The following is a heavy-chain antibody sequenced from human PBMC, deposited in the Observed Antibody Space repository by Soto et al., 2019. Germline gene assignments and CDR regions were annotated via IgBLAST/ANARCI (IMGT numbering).Heavy chain of an antibody. CDR2: ISGSGGST. D-gene: IGHD5-12*01. V-gene: IGHV3-23*01. J-gene: IGHJ4*02. Sequence: GGSLRLSCAASGFTFTRYSMNWVRQAPGKGLEWVSAISGSGGSTYYADSVKGRFTISRDNSKNTLYLQMNSLRAEDTAVYYCAKDKWLQSDFDYWGQGTLVTVSS. CDR3: AKDKWLQSDFDY. CDR1: GFTFTRYS.